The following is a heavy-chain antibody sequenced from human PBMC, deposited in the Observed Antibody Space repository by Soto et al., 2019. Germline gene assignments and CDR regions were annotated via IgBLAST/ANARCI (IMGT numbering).Heavy chain of an antibody. D-gene: IGHD3-9*01. CDR1: GGSISTYY. Sequence: QVQLQESGPGLVKPSETLSLTCTVSGGSISTYYWSWIRQPPGKGLEWIGYISYSGSPNYNPSLRGRVNISLDTSKIQFSLKLSSVTAADAAVYYCATYYDLLSGYYGMDVWSQGTTVTVSS. CDR2: ISYSGSP. V-gene: IGHV4-59*12. CDR3: ATYYDLLSGYYGMDV. J-gene: IGHJ6*02.